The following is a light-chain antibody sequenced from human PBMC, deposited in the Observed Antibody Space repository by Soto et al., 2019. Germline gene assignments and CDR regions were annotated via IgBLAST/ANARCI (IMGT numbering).Light chain of an antibody. Sequence: IVLTQSPGTLSLSPGERATLSCRASQSVSSTYLAWYQQKPGQAPRLLIYGASSRATGIPDRFSGSGSGTDFTLTIIRLGPEDSAVYYCHQYDNSPPTFGGGTKVEIK. J-gene: IGKJ4*01. V-gene: IGKV3-20*01. CDR1: QSVSSTY. CDR3: HQYDNSPPT. CDR2: GAS.